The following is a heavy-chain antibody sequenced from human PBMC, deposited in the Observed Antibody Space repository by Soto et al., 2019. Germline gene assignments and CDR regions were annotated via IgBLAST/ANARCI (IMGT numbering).Heavy chain of an antibody. CDR2: ILYDGRKK. D-gene: IGHD4-17*01. V-gene: IGHV3-30*18. CDR3: AKDRGSLRRSEEHYYFDY. J-gene: IGHJ4*02. Sequence: SLRLSCAASGFTFSSYGMHWVRQAPGKGLEWVAVILYDGRKKYYADSMKGRFTISRDNSKNTLYLQMDSLRAEDTAVYYCAKDRGSLRRSEEHYYFDYWGQGALVTVSS. CDR1: GFTFSSYG.